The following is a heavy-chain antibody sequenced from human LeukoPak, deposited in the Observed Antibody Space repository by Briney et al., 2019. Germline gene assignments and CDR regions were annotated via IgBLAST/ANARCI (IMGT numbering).Heavy chain of an antibody. D-gene: IGHD5/OR15-5a*01. CDR3: ARDRGLVSDY. J-gene: IGHJ4*02. Sequence: GGSLRLSCAASGFTVSTHYMSWVRQAPGKGLEWVSVIYSDGTTYYTDSVKGRFTISRDNPKNTLYLQMNSLKTEDTAVYYCARDRGLVSDYWGQGTLVTVSS. CDR2: IYSDGTT. CDR1: GFTVSTHY. V-gene: IGHV3-53*01.